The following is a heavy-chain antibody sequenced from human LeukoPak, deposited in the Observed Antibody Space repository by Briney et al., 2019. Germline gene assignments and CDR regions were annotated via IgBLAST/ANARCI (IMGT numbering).Heavy chain of an antibody. Sequence: DSVKVSCKASGYTFTSYGISWVRQAPGQGLEWMGWISPYNGHTNYAQKLQGRVTMTRDTSTSTVYMELSSLRSEDTAVYYCTRTYYYDSSGYYYGRDAFDIWGQGTMVTVSS. CDR2: ISPYNGHT. D-gene: IGHD3-22*01. CDR1: GYTFTSYG. V-gene: IGHV1-18*01. J-gene: IGHJ3*02. CDR3: TRTYYYDSSGYYYGRDAFDI.